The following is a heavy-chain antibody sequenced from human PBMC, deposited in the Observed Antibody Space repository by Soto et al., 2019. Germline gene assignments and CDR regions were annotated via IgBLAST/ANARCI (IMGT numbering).Heavy chain of an antibody. D-gene: IGHD1-26*01. V-gene: IGHV4-38-2*01. CDR2: IYRSGTT. Sequence: SETLSLTCVVSNFSISGGYYWGWIRQSPGKGLEWIASIYRSGTTSYNPSLKSRVTISVDPSKNQFSLMLTAVTAADTAVYYCARTHSGSYYSVFNYWGRGSLVTVSS. CDR3: ARTHSGSYYSVFNY. J-gene: IGHJ4*02. CDR1: NFSISGGYY.